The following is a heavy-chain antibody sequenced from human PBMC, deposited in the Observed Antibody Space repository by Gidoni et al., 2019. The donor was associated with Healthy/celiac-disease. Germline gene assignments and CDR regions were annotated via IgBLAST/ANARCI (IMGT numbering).Heavy chain of an antibody. D-gene: IGHD3-10*01. CDR3: TTGITMVRGATAAYYYGMDV. CDR1: GFTFSNAW. J-gene: IGHJ6*02. V-gene: IGHV3-15*01. CDR2: IKSKTDGGTT. Sequence: EVQLVESGGGLVKPGGSLRLSCAASGFTFSNAWMSWVRQAPGKGLEWVGRIKSKTDGGTTDYAAPVKGRFTISRDDSKNTLYLQMNSLKTEDTAVYYCTTGITMVRGATAAYYYGMDVWGQGTTVTVSS.